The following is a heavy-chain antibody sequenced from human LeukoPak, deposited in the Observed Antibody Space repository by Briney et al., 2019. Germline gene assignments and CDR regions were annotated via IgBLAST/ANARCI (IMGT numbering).Heavy chain of an antibody. CDR1: GYTFTSYG. CDR3: ARVSWDTAMAVTDY. V-gene: IGHV1-69*05. J-gene: IGHJ4*02. CDR2: IIPIFGTA. Sequence: GASVKVSCKASGYTFTSYGISWVRQAPGQGLEWMGRIIPIFGTANYAQKFQGRVTITTDESTSTAYMELSSLRSEDTAVYYCARVSWDTAMAVTDYWGQGTLVTVSS. D-gene: IGHD5-18*01.